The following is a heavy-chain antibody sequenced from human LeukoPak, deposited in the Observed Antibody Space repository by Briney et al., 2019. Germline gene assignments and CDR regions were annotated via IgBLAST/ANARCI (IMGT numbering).Heavy chain of an antibody. CDR1: GYTFTGYY. D-gene: IGHD3-10*01. CDR2: INPNSGGT. Sequence: ASVKVSCKASGYTFTGYYMHWVRQAPGQGLEWMGWINPNSGGTNYAQKFQGRVTMTRDTSISTAYMELSRLRSDDTAVYYCARESGYYGSGSYYTYGMDVWGQGTTVPVSS. J-gene: IGHJ6*02. CDR3: ARESGYYGSGSYYTYGMDV. V-gene: IGHV1-2*02.